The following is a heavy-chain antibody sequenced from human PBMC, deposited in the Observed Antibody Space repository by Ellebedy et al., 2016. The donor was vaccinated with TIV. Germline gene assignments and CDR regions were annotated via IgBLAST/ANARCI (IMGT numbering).Heavy chain of an antibody. Sequence: MPSETLSLTCTVSGGSISSYYWGWVRQPPGKGLEWIGYFYNSVNTNYNPSLKSRVTMSVDTSQNQVSLKLRSVTAEDAAVYYCARFFESGSTGDYWGQGTLVTVSS. V-gene: IGHV4-59*08. D-gene: IGHD3-10*01. CDR2: FYNSVNT. J-gene: IGHJ4*02. CDR3: ARFFESGSTGDY. CDR1: GGSISSYY.